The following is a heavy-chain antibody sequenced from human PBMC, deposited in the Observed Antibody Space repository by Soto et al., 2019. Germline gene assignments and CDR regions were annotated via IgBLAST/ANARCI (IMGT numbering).Heavy chain of an antibody. Sequence: EVQLLESGGGLVQPGGSLRLSCAASGFTFSSYAMSWVRQAPGKGLEWVSAISGSGGSTYYADSVKGRFTISRDNSKNTLYLQMNSLRAEDTAVYYCAISWDYDFWSGLVPSRYGMDVWGQGTTVTVSS. CDR2: ISGSGGST. CDR1: GFTFSSYA. D-gene: IGHD3-3*01. J-gene: IGHJ6*02. V-gene: IGHV3-23*01. CDR3: AISWDYDFWSGLVPSRYGMDV.